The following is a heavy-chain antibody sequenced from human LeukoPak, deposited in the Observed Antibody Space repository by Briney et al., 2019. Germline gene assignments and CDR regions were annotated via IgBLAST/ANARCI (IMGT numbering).Heavy chain of an antibody. CDR1: GFTFSSYE. J-gene: IGHJ6*02. V-gene: IGHV4-34*01. CDR2: IDHSGST. CDR3: ARGGGPRVRISYSSSWQKGKGAPSALGMDV. Sequence: PGGSLGLSCAASGFTFSSYEMNWVRQAPGKGLEWIGEIDHSGSTNYNPSLKSRVTISVDTSKNQFSLKLSSVTAADTAVYYCARGGGPRVRISYSSSWQKGKGAPSALGMDVWGQGTTVTVSS. D-gene: IGHD6-13*01.